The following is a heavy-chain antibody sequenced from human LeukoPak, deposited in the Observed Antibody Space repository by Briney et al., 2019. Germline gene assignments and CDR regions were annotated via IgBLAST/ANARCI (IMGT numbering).Heavy chain of an antibody. CDR1: GYIFTSYW. J-gene: IGHJ4*02. D-gene: IGHD2-8*01. CDR3: TRKGYAFDY. V-gene: IGHV5-51*01. CDR2: IYPGDSDT. Sequence: GESLKISCKVSGYIFTSYWFGWVRQMPGKGLEWMGIIYPGDSDTRYSLSFQGQVTISVDKSISTAYLQWSSLKASDTAMYYCTRKGYAFDYWGQGTLVTVSS.